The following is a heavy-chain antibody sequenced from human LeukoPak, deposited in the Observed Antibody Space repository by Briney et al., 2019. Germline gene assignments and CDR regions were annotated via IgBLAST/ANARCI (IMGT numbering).Heavy chain of an antibody. V-gene: IGHV4-4*02. CDR3: AGLVGRYSSGLYYYYFDY. Sequence: SGTLSLTCTVSGNSINSLDLWSWVRQPPGKGLEWIGEMYLSGTTHSNPSVKSRVTISIDKSKNQFFLNLSSVTAADTAVYYCAGLVGRYSSGLYYYYFDYWGQGTLVTVSS. CDR1: GNSINSLDL. CDR2: MYLSGTT. J-gene: IGHJ4*02. D-gene: IGHD3-22*01.